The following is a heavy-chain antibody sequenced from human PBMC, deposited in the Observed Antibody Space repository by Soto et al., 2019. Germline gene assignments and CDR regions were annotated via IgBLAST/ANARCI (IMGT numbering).Heavy chain of an antibody. Sequence: QVQLVESGGGVVQPGRSLRLSCAASGFTFSSYAMHWVRQAPGKGLEWVAVISYDGSNKYYADSVKGRFTISRDNSKNRLYLQMNSLIAEDTAVYYCARVPDYYGSGSYLFDYWGQGTLVTVSS. D-gene: IGHD3-10*01. CDR2: ISYDGSNK. CDR1: GFTFSSYA. J-gene: IGHJ4*02. V-gene: IGHV3-30-3*01. CDR3: ARVPDYYGSGSYLFDY.